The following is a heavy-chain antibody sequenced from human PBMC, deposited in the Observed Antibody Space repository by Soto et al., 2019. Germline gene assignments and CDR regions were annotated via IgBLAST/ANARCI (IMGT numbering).Heavy chain of an antibody. D-gene: IGHD3-9*01. CDR2: IFPIFGTA. Sequence: GSSVKVSCKASGGTYSISAISWVRPAPGQGLDWVVGIFPIFGTAKYAQKFQGRITITADASTSTAYMQLSSLRSEDTAVYYCAAIVTLVDYWGQGTLVTVSS. CDR3: AAIVTLVDY. CDR1: GGTYSISA. J-gene: IGHJ4*02. V-gene: IGHV1-69*13.